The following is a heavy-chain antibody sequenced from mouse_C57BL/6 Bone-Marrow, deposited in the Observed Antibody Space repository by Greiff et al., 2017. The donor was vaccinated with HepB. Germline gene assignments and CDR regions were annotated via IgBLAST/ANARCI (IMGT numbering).Heavy chain of an antibody. V-gene: IGHV1-39*01. Sequence: EVKLMESGPELVKPGASVKISCKASGYSFTDYNMNWVKQSNGKSLEWIGVINPNYGTTSYNQKFKGKATLTVDQSSSTAYMQLNSLTSEDSAVYYCATAYYGSRKEFAYWGQGTLVTVSA. D-gene: IGHD1-1*01. J-gene: IGHJ3*01. CDR1: GYSFTDYN. CDR3: ATAYYGSRKEFAY. CDR2: INPNYGTT.